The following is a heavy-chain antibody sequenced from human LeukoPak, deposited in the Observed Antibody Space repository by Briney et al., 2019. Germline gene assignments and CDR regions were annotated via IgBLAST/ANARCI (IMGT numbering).Heavy chain of an antibody. Sequence: PGGSLRLSCAASGFTFSNAWMSWARQAPGKGLEWVGRVKSKTDGGTTDYAAPVKGRFTISRDDSKNTLYLQMNSLKTEDTAVYYCAKGAAAGKYYFDYWGQGTLVTVSS. CDR3: AKGAAAGKYYFDY. J-gene: IGHJ4*02. CDR1: GFTFSNAW. D-gene: IGHD6-13*01. CDR2: VKSKTDGGTT. V-gene: IGHV3-15*01.